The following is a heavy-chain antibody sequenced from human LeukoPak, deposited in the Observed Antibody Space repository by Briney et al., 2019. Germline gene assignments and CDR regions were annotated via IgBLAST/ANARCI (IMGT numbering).Heavy chain of an antibody. CDR3: ARGPIFCSGGSCYSYYMDV. CDR1: GYTFTSYA. CDR2: INAGNGNT. D-gene: IGHD2-15*01. J-gene: IGHJ6*03. V-gene: IGHV1-3*03. Sequence: GASVKVSCKASGYTFTSYAMHWVRQAPGQRLEWMGWINAGNGNTKYSQEFQGRVTITRDTSASTAYMELSSLRSEDMAVYYCARGPIFCSGGSCYSYYMDVWGKGTTVTVSS.